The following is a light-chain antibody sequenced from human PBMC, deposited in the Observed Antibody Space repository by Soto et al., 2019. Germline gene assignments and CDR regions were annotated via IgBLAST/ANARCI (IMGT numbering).Light chain of an antibody. V-gene: IGLV1-40*01. Sequence: QSVLTQPPSVSGAPGQRVTISCTGGSSNIGAGFDVHWYRQLPVAAPELLIYGNTNRPSGVPDRFSGSNSGTSASLAITGLQAEDEADYYCQSYDSTLYVVFGGGTKLTVL. J-gene: IGLJ2*01. CDR1: SSNIGAGFD. CDR3: QSYDSTLYVV. CDR2: GNT.